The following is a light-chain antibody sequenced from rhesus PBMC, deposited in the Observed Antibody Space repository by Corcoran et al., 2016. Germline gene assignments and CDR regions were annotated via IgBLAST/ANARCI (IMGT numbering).Light chain of an antibody. CDR1: QIISSY. CDR3: QQHNSHPWT. CDR2: AAS. Sequence: DIQMTQSPSSLSASVGDRATITCRASQIISSYLAWYQQKPGKVPKLLIYAASPLQSGVPSRFSGVGSGTDFTLTISSLQPEDFATYYCQQHNSHPWTFGQGTKVEIK. V-gene: IGKV1-44*03. J-gene: IGKJ1*01.